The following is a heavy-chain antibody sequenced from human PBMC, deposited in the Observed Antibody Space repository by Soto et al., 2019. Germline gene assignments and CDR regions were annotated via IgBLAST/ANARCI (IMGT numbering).Heavy chain of an antibody. CDR3: ARGIYYGANSDSAFDI. Sequence: PXGTLSLTCTVSGGSISSYYWSWIRQPAGKGLEWIGRIYTSGSTNYNPSLKSRVTMSVDTSKNQFSLKLSSVTAADTAVYYCARGIYYGANSDSAFDIWGRGTMVT. CDR2: IYTSGST. J-gene: IGHJ3*02. V-gene: IGHV4-4*07. D-gene: IGHD4-17*01. CDR1: GGSISSYY.